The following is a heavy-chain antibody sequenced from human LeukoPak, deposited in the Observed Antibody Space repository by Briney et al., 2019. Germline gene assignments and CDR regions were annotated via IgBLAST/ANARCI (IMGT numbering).Heavy chain of an antibody. Sequence: KTSETLSLTCAVSGYSISSGYYWGWIRQPPGKGLEWIGSIYHSGSTYYNPSLKSRVTISVDTSKNQFSLKLRSVPAADTAVYYCARLTERRVPYSGYERYWFDPWGQGTLVTVSS. CDR3: ARLTERRVPYSGYERYWFDP. CDR2: IYHSGST. D-gene: IGHD5-12*01. V-gene: IGHV4-38-2*01. CDR1: GYSISSGYY. J-gene: IGHJ5*02.